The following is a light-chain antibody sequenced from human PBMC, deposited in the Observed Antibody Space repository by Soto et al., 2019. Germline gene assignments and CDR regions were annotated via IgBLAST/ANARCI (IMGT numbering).Light chain of an antibody. V-gene: IGKV3-15*01. CDR1: QSVASN. CDR2: GAS. J-gene: IGKJ1*01. CDR3: QQYNDWPRT. Sequence: DIIMTQSPATLSVSPGERATLSCRASQSVASNLAWYQQKVGQAPRLLIYGASTRATGIPATFSGXXXXTXFTLSITSLRSEDFAVYYCQQYNDWPRTFGQGTKVEIK.